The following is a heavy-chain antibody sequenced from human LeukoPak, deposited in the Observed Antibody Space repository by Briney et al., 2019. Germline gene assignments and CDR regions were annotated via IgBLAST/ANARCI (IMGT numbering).Heavy chain of an antibody. CDR3: ARGDGSGARPPGHNWFDP. CDR1: GGSISSYY. V-gene: IGHV4-59*08. D-gene: IGHD3-10*01. CDR2: IYYSGST. J-gene: IGHJ5*02. Sequence: PSETLSLTCTVSGGSISSYYWSWIRQPPGKGLEWIGYIYYSGSTNYNPSLKSRVTISVDTSKNQFSLKLSSVTAADTAVYYCARGDGSGARPPGHNWFDPWGQGTLVTVSS.